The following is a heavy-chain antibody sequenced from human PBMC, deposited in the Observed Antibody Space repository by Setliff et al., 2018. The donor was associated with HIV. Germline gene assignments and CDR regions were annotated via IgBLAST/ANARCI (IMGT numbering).Heavy chain of an antibody. CDR2: IYYTGST. CDR3: ARDSANGKTANLNYLDV. V-gene: IGHV4-31*03. D-gene: IGHD2-8*01. Sequence: SETLSLTCTVSGGSISNDGYYWIWIRQHPGKGLEWIGYIYYTGSTYSNPSLQSRVRISVDTSKNQFSLRLSSVTAADTAIYYCARDSANGKTANLNYLDVWGKGTTVTVSS. J-gene: IGHJ6*03. CDR1: GGSISNDGYY.